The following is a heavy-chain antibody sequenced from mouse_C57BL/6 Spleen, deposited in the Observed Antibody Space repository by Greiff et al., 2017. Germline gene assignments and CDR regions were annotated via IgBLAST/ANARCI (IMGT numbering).Heavy chain of an antibody. J-gene: IGHJ4*01. CDR3: ARIYYDYDGAMDY. Sequence: EVKLVESEGGLVQPGSSMKLSCTASGFTFSDYYMAWVRQVPEKGLEWVANINYDGSSTYYLDSLKSRFIISRDNAKNILYLQMSSLKSEDTATYYCARIYYDYDGAMDYWGQGTSVTVSS. D-gene: IGHD2-4*01. V-gene: IGHV5-16*01. CDR1: GFTFSDYY. CDR2: INYDGSST.